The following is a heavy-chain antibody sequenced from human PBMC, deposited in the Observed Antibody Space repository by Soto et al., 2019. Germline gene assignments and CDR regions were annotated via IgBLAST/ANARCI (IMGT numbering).Heavy chain of an antibody. J-gene: IGHJ6*02. CDR2: IYHTGTT. CDR1: GGSINSGDYS. Sequence: PSETLSLTCTVSGGSINSGDYSWTWIRQPPAKGLEWIGYIYHTGTTYYNTSLKSRVTISVDRSKNQFSLKLNSVTAADTAVYYCARDLWGYCGTDCYPLDVWGQGTTVTVSS. V-gene: IGHV4-30-2*01. D-gene: IGHD2-21*02. CDR3: ARDLWGYCGTDCYPLDV.